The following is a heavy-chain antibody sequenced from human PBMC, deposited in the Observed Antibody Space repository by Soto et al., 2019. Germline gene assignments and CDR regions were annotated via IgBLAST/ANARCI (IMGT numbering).Heavy chain of an antibody. Sequence: QVQLVQSGAELKKPGSSVKVSCKASGDTFSGYPINWVRQAPGEGLEWMGRLIPVFGTTNDAQRFEGRVTFTADESTNTAYMELRGLLSEDTAVYYCARDGGFGELKYWGPGTLVTVSS. CDR3: ARDGGFGELKY. CDR1: GDTFSGYP. V-gene: IGHV1-69*18. J-gene: IGHJ4*02. D-gene: IGHD3-10*01. CDR2: LIPVFGTT.